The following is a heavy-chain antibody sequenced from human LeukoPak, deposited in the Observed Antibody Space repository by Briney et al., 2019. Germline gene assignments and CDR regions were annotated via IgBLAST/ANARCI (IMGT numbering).Heavy chain of an antibody. V-gene: IGHV3-9*03. J-gene: IGHJ4*02. CDR1: GFTFDDYA. CDR3: EKDALYDSSGYGYFDY. CDR2: ISWNSGSI. Sequence: GRSLRLSCAASGFTFDDYAMHWVRQAPEKGLEWVSGISWNSGSIGYADSVKGRFTISRDNAKNSLYLQMNSLRAEDMALYYCEKDALYDSSGYGYFDYWGQGTLVTVSS. D-gene: IGHD3-22*01.